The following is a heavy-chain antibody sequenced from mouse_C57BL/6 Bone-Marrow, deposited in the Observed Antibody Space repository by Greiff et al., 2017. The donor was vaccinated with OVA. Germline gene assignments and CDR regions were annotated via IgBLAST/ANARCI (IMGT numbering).Heavy chain of an antibody. CDR1: GYTFTTYP. V-gene: IGHV1-47*01. D-gene: IGHD1-1*01. J-gene: IGHJ3*01. CDR3: ARNYYGSSYEAWFAY. CDR2: FHPYNDDT. Sequence: VQLQESGAELVKPGASVKMSCKASGYTFTTYPIEWMKQNHGKSLEWIGNFHPYNDDTKYNEKFKGKATLTVEKSSSTVYLELSRLTSDDSAVYYCARNYYGSSYEAWFAYWGQGTLVTVSA.